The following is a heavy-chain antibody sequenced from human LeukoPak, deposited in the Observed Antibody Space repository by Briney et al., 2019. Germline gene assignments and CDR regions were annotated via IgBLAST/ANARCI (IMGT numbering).Heavy chain of an antibody. J-gene: IGHJ4*02. V-gene: IGHV4-30-2*01. CDR2: IYHSGST. D-gene: IGHD4-17*01. CDR1: GGSISSGGYS. CDR3: ARGYGDYDGAYYFDY. Sequence: SETLSLTCAVSGGSISSGGYSWSWIRQPPGKGLEWIGYIYHSGSTYYNPSLKSRVTISVDRSKNQFSLKLSSVTAADTAVYYCARGYGDYDGAYYFDYWGQGTLVTVSS.